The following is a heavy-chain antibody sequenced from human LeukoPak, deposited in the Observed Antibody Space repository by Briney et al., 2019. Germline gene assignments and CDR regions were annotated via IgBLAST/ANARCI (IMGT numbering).Heavy chain of an antibody. CDR3: ARDGDPTTVTPDY. CDR2: IWYDGSNK. Sequence: GRSLRLSCAASGFTFSSYGMHWVRQAPGKGLEWVAVIWYDGSNKYHADSVKGRFTISRDNSKNTLYLQMDSLRAEDTAVYYCARDGDPTTVTPDYWGQGTLVTVSS. CDR1: GFTFSSYG. D-gene: IGHD4-17*01. V-gene: IGHV3-33*01. J-gene: IGHJ4*02.